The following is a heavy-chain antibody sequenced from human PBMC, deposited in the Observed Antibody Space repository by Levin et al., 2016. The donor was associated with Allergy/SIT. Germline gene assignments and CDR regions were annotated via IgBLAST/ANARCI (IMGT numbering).Heavy chain of an antibody. CDR3: ASAYGSGSSIYYYYMDV. D-gene: IGHD3-10*01. J-gene: IGHJ6*03. V-gene: IGHV1-46*01. CDR1: GYTFTSYY. CDR2: INPSGGST. Sequence: ASVKVSCKASGYTFTSYYMHWVRQAPGQGLEWMGIINPSGGSTSYAQKFQGRVTMTRDTSTSTVYMELSSLRSEDTAVYYCASAYGSGSSIYYYYMDVWGKGTTVTVSS.